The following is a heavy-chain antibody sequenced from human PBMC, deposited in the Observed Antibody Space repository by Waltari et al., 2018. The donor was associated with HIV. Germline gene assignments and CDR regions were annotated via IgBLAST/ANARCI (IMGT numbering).Heavy chain of an antibody. CDR3: ARDTSFWSSPDLDAFDI. D-gene: IGHD3-3*01. CDR1: GFPFSCYS. V-gene: IGHV3-21*01. Sequence: EVQLVESGGGLVKPGGSLRLSFAASGFPFSCYSMNWVRQAPGKGLEWVSSISSSSSYIYYADSVKGRFTISRDNAKNSLYLQMNSLRAEDTAVYYCARDTSFWSSPDLDAFDIWGQGTMVTVSS. J-gene: IGHJ3*02. CDR2: ISSSSSYI.